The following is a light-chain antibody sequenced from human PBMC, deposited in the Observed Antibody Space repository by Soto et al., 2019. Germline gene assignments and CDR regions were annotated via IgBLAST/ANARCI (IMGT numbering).Light chain of an antibody. CDR2: GAS. CDR3: QQYESSPYT. V-gene: IGKV3-20*01. CDR1: QSVRSSY. J-gene: IGKJ2*01. Sequence: EIVLTQSPGTLSLSPGERATLSCRASQSVRSSYLAWHHQKPGQPPRLLIFGASNRATGIPDRFSGSESGTDFTLTISRLEPEDFAVYYCQQYESSPYTFGQGTRLEIK.